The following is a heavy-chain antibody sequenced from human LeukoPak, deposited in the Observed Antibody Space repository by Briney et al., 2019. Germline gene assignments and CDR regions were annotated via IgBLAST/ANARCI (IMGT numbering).Heavy chain of an antibody. J-gene: IGHJ6*03. Sequence: SETLSLTCTVSGGSISSSSYYWGWIRQPPGKGLEWIGSIYYSGSTYYNPSLKSRVTISVDTSKNQFSLKLSSVTAADTAVYYCARILDYYYIDVGGKGTTVTVSS. CDR3: ARILDYYYIDV. CDR2: IYYSGST. V-gene: IGHV4-39*01. CDR1: GGSISSSSYY. D-gene: IGHD2-15*01.